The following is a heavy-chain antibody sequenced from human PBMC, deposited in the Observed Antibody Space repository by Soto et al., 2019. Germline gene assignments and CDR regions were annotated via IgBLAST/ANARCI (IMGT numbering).Heavy chain of an antibody. J-gene: IGHJ6*02. CDR3: TRLDYFENSGSYSGMDV. CDR2: IRSKTYGGTK. CDR1: GFTFGEYA. D-gene: IGHD3-22*01. V-gene: IGHV3-49*04. Sequence: GGSLRLSCTASGFTFGEYAMTWVRQAPGKGLEWVGFIRSKTYGGTKGYAASVKGRFTISRDDSRAIAYLQMNSLKTEDTAVYYCTRLDYFENSGSYSGMDVWGRGTTVTVSS.